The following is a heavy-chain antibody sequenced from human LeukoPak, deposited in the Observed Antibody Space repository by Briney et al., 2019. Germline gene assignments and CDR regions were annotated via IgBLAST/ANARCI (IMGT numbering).Heavy chain of an antibody. Sequence: GGSLRLSCAASGFTFSTYAMSWVRQAPGKGLEWVSRIESDGTSTNYADSVKGRFTISRDNAKNTLYLQMNSLGVEDTAVYYCVRDHGDYYFDYWGQGTLVTVS. CDR2: IESDGTST. CDR3: VRDHGDYYFDY. D-gene: IGHD4-17*01. V-gene: IGHV3-74*01. J-gene: IGHJ4*02. CDR1: GFTFSTYA.